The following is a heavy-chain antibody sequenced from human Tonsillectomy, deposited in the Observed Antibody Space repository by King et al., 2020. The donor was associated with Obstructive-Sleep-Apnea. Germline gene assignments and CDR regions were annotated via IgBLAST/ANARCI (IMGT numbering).Heavy chain of an antibody. CDR3: ATGGPDAFDF. CDR2: ISSRTSTI. V-gene: IGHV3-48*04. J-gene: IGHJ3*01. D-gene: IGHD3-16*01. Sequence: VQLVESGGGLVQPGGSLRLSCAASGITLSSERMNWVRQAPGRGREWVSYISSRTSTIYYADSVKGRFTISRDNAKNYLYLQMKSLRAEDTAVYYCATGGPDAFDFWGRGTMVTVSS. CDR1: GITLSSER.